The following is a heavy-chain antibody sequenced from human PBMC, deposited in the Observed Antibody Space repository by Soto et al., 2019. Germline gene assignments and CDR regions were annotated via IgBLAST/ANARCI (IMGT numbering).Heavy chain of an antibody. V-gene: IGHV3-23*01. D-gene: IGHD6-25*01. CDR1: ELPFKNYA. CDR2: MSGSSSTK. Sequence: PWGSLRFSGAPAELPFKNYARNWVRPSPGGGLESVSSMSGSSSTKYYADSVKGRFTISRDRSKNTLYLQMSSLRAEDTALHYCEKNQQREFPRVIDFWGQRNRVPVSS. J-gene: IGHJ4*02. CDR3: EKNQQREFPRVIDF.